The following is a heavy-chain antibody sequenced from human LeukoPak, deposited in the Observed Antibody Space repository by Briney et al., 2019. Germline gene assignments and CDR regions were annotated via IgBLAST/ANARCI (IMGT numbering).Heavy chain of an antibody. D-gene: IGHD6-19*01. CDR1: GFTFSSYA. Sequence: GGSLRLSRAASGFTFSSYAMSWVRQAPGTGLEWVSAISGSGGSTYYADSVKGRFTISRDNSKNMVYLQMNSLRAEDTAVYYCATTGITVAGYYWGQGTLVTVSS. V-gene: IGHV3-23*01. CDR3: ATTGITVAGYY. CDR2: ISGSGGST. J-gene: IGHJ4*02.